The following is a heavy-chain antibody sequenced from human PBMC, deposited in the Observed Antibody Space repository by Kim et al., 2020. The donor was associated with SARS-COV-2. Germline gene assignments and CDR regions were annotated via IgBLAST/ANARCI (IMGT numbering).Heavy chain of an antibody. CDR3: AKMAKNPGYGPFYCYCYYMDV. CDR1: GFTFGDYA. CDR2: ISWNSGST. D-gene: IGHD2-21*02. Sequence: GGSLRLSCTASGFTFGDYAMHWVRQTPGKGLEWVSGISWNSGSTGYADSVKGRFTLSRENAKNSLYLQMNSQRPEDTALYHCAKMAKNPGYGPFYCYCYYMDVWGKETTVTVSS. J-gene: IGHJ6*03. V-gene: IGHV3-9*01.